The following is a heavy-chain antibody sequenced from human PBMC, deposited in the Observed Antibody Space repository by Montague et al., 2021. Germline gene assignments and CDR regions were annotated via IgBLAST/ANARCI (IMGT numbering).Heavy chain of an antibody. J-gene: IGHJ4*02. CDR3: ARDGPRTHDFVY. Sequence: SLRLSCAASGFTFSSYAMSWVRQTPGQGLEWVSTMNAGSGDTYYADSVKGRFTISRDNSKNTLYLQMHSLRAEDTAVYYCARDGPRTHDFVYWGQGALVTVPS. CDR1: GFTFSSYA. D-gene: IGHD2-2*01. CDR2: MNAGSGDT. V-gene: IGHV3-23*01.